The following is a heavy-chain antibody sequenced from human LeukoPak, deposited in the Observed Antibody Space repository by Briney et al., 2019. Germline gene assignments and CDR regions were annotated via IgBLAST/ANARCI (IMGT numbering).Heavy chain of an antibody. CDR2: TYYTSNTYN. Sequence: SQTLSLTCAISGDSVSSNSAAWNWIRQSPSRGLEGLGSTYYTSNTYNDYAVSAKCRKTINPTTSKKQFSLQLNSMTPYDTAVYYCARSYSSSFDYWGQGTLVTVSS. CDR3: ARSYSSSFDY. J-gene: IGHJ4*02. D-gene: IGHD6-13*01. V-gene: IGHV6-1*01. CDR1: GDSVSSNSAA.